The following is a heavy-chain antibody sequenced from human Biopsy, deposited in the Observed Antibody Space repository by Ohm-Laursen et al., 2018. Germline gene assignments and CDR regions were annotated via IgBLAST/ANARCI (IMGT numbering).Heavy chain of an antibody. J-gene: IGHJ4*02. V-gene: IGHV1-2*02. CDR3: ARDRMTDVFGGPTRTDVFDS. CDR1: GYTFTDYY. Sequence: ASVKVSCKTSGYTFTDYYIHWVRQSPGQGLEWMGWINPNSGATNSAQKFRDRVTLTRDTSISAVYIDLRRLKSDDAAIYYCARDRMTDVFGGPTRTDVFDSWGQGTPVTVSS. CDR2: INPNSGAT. D-gene: IGHD3-10*01.